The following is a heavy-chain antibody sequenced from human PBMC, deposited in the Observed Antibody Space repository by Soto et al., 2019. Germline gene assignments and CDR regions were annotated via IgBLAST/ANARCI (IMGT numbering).Heavy chain of an antibody. D-gene: IGHD1-26*01. CDR3: ARVELSAGANSM. Sequence: QVQLVQSGAEVKKPGSSVKVSCKASGGTFSSYTISWVRQAPGQGLEWMGRIIPILGIANYAQKFEGRVTNTADKSTSTAYMELSSLRSEDTAVYYCARVELSAGANSMWGQGTLVTVSS. V-gene: IGHV1-69*02. J-gene: IGHJ4*02. CDR1: GGTFSSYT. CDR2: IIPILGIA.